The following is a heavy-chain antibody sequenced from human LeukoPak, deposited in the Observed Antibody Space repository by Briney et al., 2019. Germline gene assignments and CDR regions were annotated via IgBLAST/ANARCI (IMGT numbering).Heavy chain of an antibody. CDR1: GFTFSSYG. CDR2: IRHDGSRK. J-gene: IGHJ6*04. CDR3: AELGITMIGGV. Sequence: GGSLRLSCAASGFTFSSYGMHWVRQAPGKGLEWVAFIRHDGSRKDLADSVKGRFTISRDNAKNSLYLQMNSLRAEDTAVYYCAELGITMIGGVWGKGTTVTISS. D-gene: IGHD3-10*02. V-gene: IGHV3-30*02.